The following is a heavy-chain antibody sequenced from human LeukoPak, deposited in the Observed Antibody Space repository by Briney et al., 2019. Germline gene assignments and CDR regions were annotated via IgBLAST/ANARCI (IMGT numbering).Heavy chain of an antibody. CDR2: ISGSGGST. D-gene: IGHD3-22*01. CDR1: GFTFSSYA. V-gene: IGHV3-23*01. Sequence: GGSLRLSCAASGFTFSSYAMSWVRQAPGKGLEWVSVISGSGGSTYYADSVKGRFTISRDNSKNTLYLQMNSLRAEDTAVYYCAKAGTTYYYDSSGLYYFDYWSQGTLVTVSS. CDR3: AKAGTTYYYDSSGLYYFDY. J-gene: IGHJ4*02.